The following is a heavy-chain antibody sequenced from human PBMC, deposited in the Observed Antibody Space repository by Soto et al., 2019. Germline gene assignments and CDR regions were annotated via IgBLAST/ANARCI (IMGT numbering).Heavy chain of an antibody. V-gene: IGHV4-39*01. J-gene: IGHJ4*02. D-gene: IGHD3-3*01. Sequence: SETLSLTCTVSGGSISSSSYYWGWIRQPPGKGREWIGSIYYSGSTYYNPSLKSPVTISVDTSKNQFSLKLSSVTAADTAVYYCARRWHGVVIIPHFDYWGQGTLVTVSS. CDR1: GGSISSSSYY. CDR2: IYYSGST. CDR3: ARRWHGVVIIPHFDY.